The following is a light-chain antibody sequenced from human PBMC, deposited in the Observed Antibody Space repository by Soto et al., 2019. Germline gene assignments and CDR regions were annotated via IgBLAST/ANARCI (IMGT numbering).Light chain of an antibody. J-gene: IGLJ1*01. CDR2: EVT. V-gene: IGLV2-14*01. CDR1: SSDIGAYNY. CDR3: SSYTSSTTYV. Sequence: SVLTQPASVSGSPGQSITISCTGTSSDIGAYNYVSWYQQHPGEAPKLLIYEVTYRPSGVSDRFSGSKSAYTASLTISGLQPEDEADYYCSSYTSSTTYVFGTGTKVTVL.